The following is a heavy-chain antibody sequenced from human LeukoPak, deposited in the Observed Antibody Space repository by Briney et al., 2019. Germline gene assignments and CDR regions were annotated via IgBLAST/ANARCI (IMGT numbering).Heavy chain of an antibody. D-gene: IGHD2-15*01. J-gene: IGHJ3*02. Sequence: SVTLSLTCTVSGGSISSYYWSWIRQPPGKGLEWIGYIYYSGSTNYNPSLKSRVTVSVDTSKSQFSLRLSSVTAADTAVYYCAKSSSHSIDAFDIWGQGTMVTVFS. CDR2: IYYSGST. CDR3: AKSSSHSIDAFDI. CDR1: GGSISSYY. V-gene: IGHV4-59*08.